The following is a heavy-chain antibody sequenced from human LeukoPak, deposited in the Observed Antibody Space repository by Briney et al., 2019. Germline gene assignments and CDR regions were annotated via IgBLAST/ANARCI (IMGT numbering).Heavy chain of an antibody. D-gene: IGHD6-19*01. J-gene: IGHJ4*02. Sequence: GGSLRLSCAASGFTFSSYEMNWVRQAPGKGLEWVSYISSSGSTIYYADSVKGRFTISRDNAKSSLYLQMNSLRAEDTAVYYCARTKWLEAIDYRGQGTLVTVSS. CDR2: ISSSGSTI. CDR3: ARTKWLEAIDY. V-gene: IGHV3-48*03. CDR1: GFTFSSYE.